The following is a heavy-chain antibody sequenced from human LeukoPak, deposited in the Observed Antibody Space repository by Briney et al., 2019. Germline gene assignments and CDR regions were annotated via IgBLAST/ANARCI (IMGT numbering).Heavy chain of an antibody. D-gene: IGHD3-22*01. CDR3: ARAPANKYDSRLSEDY. Sequence: AGGSLRLSCAASGFTFSSYGMHWVRQAPGKGLEWMGIINPGDGTTSYAQKFQGRVTMTRDTSTSTVYMELRSLRSEDTAVYYCARAPANKYDSRLSEDYWGQGTLVTVSS. CDR2: INPGDGTT. V-gene: IGHV1-46*01. CDR1: GFTFSSYG. J-gene: IGHJ4*02.